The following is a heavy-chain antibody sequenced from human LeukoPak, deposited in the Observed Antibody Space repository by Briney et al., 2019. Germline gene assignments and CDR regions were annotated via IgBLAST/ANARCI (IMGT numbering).Heavy chain of an antibody. CDR1: GLTFSSYA. Sequence: GGSLRLSCAASGLTFSSYAMSWVRQAPGKGLEWVSAISGSGGSTYYADSVKGRFTISRDNSKNTLYLQMNSLRAEDTAVYYCAKVPWDDFWSRGYYFDYWGQGTLVTVSS. CDR3: AKVPWDDFWSRGYYFDY. V-gene: IGHV3-23*01. J-gene: IGHJ4*02. CDR2: ISGSGGST. D-gene: IGHD3-3*01.